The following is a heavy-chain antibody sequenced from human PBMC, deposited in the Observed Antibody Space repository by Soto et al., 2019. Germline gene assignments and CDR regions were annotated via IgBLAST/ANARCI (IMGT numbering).Heavy chain of an antibody. J-gene: IGHJ4*01. V-gene: IGHV1-46*02. D-gene: IGHD4-17*01. Sequence: QVQLVQSGPEVRKPGASVRLSCATSGYNFNQYYIHWVRQAPGQGLEWMGIINLRGGTTEYAHKFQGRVTVTGDTSTRTAYMELSNLRTEDTAVYFCARGTDDSDVPRWDHWGHATLITVSS. CDR2: INLRGGTT. CDR1: GYNFNQYY. CDR3: ARGTDDSDVPRWDH.